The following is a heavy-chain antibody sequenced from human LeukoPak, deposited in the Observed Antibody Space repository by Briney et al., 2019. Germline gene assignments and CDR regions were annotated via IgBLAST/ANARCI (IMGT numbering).Heavy chain of an antibody. V-gene: IGHV4-31*03. Sequence: KGSVILSFTRTVRGGSVNSGGYYWSWIRQYPGKGLEWIGYIYFSGSTFYNPSFESRVFISLDTSKNQFSLRLGSVTAADTAIYYCARQPPGSGYQYRYYFDYWGQGTLVTVSS. CDR2: IYFSGST. J-gene: IGHJ4*02. CDR1: GGSVNSGGYY. CDR3: ARQPPGSGYQYRYYFDY. D-gene: IGHD3-22*01.